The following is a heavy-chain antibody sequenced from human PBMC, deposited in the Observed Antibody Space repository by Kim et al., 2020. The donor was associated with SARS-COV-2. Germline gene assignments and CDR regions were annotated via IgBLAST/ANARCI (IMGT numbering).Heavy chain of an antibody. J-gene: IGHJ3*02. V-gene: IGHV1-24*01. CDR3: ATEATGTTSSYAFDI. Sequence: PEFQGRVTMTEDPSTDTAYMELSSLRSEDTAVYYCATEATGTTSSYAFDIWGQGTMVTVSS. D-gene: IGHD1-1*01.